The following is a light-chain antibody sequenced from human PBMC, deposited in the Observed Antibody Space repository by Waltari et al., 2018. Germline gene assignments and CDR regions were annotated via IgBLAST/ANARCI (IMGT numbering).Light chain of an antibody. J-gene: IGLJ2*01. Sequence: QSALTQPASVSGSPGQAIIISCTGTVSDVGGYDYVSWYQQYPGKAPRLIIYDVYNRPSGVSNRFSGSKSDNTASLTISGLQAEDESVYYCSSYTSSGVVFGGGTKLTV. V-gene: IGLV2-14*01. CDR3: SSYTSSGVV. CDR2: DVY. CDR1: VSDVGGYDY.